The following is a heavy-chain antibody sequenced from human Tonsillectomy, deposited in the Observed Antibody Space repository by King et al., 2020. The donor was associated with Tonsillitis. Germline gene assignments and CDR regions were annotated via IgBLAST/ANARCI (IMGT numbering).Heavy chain of an antibody. D-gene: IGHD3-10*01. Sequence: VQLVESGGGLVMPGGSLRLSCATSGFTFANAWMNWVRQAPGKGLEWVGRIKRKSDGGTTDYAAPVKGRFTISRDDSRNTLYLQLNGLKTEDTAVYYCTTDYTRGMAREWQGAFDIWGQGTMVTVSS. CDR1: GFTFANAW. J-gene: IGHJ3*02. V-gene: IGHV3-15*07. CDR2: IKRKSDGGTT. CDR3: TTDYTRGMAREWQGAFDI.